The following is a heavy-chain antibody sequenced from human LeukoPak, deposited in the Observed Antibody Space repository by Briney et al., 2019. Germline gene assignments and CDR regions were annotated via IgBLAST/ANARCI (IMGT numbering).Heavy chain of an antibody. CDR2: LSGSGGIT. Sequence: GGSLRLSCAASGFTFSSYAMTWVRQAPGKGPEWVSGLSGSGGITYYADSVKGRFTISRDNSKNTLYLQMNSLRAEDTAVYYCARVSGSYSTIDYWGQGTLVTVSS. CDR1: GFTFSSYA. J-gene: IGHJ4*02. CDR3: ARVSGSYSTIDY. D-gene: IGHD1-26*01. V-gene: IGHV3-23*01.